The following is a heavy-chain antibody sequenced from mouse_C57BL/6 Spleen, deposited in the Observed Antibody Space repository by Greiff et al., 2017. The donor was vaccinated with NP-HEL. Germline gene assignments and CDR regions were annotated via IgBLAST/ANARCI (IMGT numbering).Heavy chain of an antibody. D-gene: IGHD4-1*02. V-gene: IGHV5-17*01. CDR1: GFTFSDYG. CDR3: ARSNWVWFAY. Sequence: EVQLVESGGGLVKPGGSLKLSCAASGFTFSDYGMHWVRQAPEKGLEWVAYISSGSSTIYYVDTVKGRFTISRDNAKNTLFLQMTSLRSEDTAMYYCARSNWVWFAYWGQGTLVTVSA. CDR2: ISSGSSTI. J-gene: IGHJ3*01.